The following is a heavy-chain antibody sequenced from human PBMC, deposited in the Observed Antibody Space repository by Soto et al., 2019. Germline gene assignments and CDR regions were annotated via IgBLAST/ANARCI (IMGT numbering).Heavy chain of an antibody. V-gene: IGHV3-23*01. D-gene: IGHD2-15*01. CDR1: GFTFSSYA. CDR3: AKGTDIVVEVAATDFDY. Sequence: EVQLLESGGGLVQPGGSLRLSCAASGFTFSSYALSWVRQAPGKGLEWVSAISSSGGGTYYADSVKGRFTISRDNSKNTLYLQMNSLRPEDTALYYCAKGTDIVVEVAATDFDYWGQGTLVTVSS. CDR2: ISSSGGGT. J-gene: IGHJ4*02.